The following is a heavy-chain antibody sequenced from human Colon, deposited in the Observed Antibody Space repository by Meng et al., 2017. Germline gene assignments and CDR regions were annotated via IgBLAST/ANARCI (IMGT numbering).Heavy chain of an antibody. CDR1: GFTFSSYE. V-gene: IGHV3-48*03. CDR3: ASWGSYGFYYGMDV. D-gene: IGHD1-26*01. CDR2: ISSSGSTI. Sequence: GESLKISCAASGFTFSSYEMNWVRQAPGKGLEWVSYISSSGSTIYYADSVKGRFTISRDNAKNSLYLQMSSLRAEDTTVYYCASWGSYGFYYGMDVWGQGTTVTVSS. J-gene: IGHJ6*02.